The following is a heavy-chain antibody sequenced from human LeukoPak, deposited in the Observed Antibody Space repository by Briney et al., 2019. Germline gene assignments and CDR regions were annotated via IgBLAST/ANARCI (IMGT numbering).Heavy chain of an antibody. Sequence: GGSLRLSCAASGFTSSSYSMNWVRQAPGKGLEWVSSISSSSSYTYYADSVKGRFTISRDNAKNSLYLQMNSLRAEDTAVYYCARDKRSGYYDSSGYYSDAFDIWGQGTMVTVSS. D-gene: IGHD3-22*01. V-gene: IGHV3-21*01. CDR2: ISSSSSYT. CDR1: GFTSSSYS. CDR3: ARDKRSGYYDSSGYYSDAFDI. J-gene: IGHJ3*02.